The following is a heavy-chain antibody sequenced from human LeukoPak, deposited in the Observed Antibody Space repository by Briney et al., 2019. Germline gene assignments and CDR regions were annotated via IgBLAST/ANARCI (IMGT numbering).Heavy chain of an antibody. V-gene: IGHV3-30*04. CDR3: ARDHEGDYYYYGMDV. Sequence: GGSLRLSCAASGFTFSSYAMHWVRQAPGKGLEWVAVISYDGSNKYYADSVKGRFTISRDNSKNTLYLQMNSLRAEDTAVYYFARDHEGDYYYYGMDVWGQGTTVTVSS. CDR1: GFTFSSYA. J-gene: IGHJ6*02. CDR2: ISYDGSNK.